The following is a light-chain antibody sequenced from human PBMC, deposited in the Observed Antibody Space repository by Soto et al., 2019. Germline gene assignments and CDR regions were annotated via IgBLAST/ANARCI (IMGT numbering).Light chain of an antibody. CDR3: QQYDNWPRT. J-gene: IGKJ1*01. V-gene: IGKV3-15*01. CDR1: QSVGNN. Sequence: EIVMTQSPATLSVSPGERATLSCRASQSVGNNLAWYQQKPGQAPRLLIHAASIRATGIPARFNGSGSGTEFTLTISSLQSEDIAVYYCQQYDNWPRTFSQGTKV. CDR2: AAS.